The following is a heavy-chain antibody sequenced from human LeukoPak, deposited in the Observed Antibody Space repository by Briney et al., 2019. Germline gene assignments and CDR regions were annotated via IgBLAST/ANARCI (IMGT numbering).Heavy chain of an antibody. Sequence: ASVKVSCKASGYTFTSYAMHWVRQAPGQRLEWMGWINAGNGNTKYSQKFQGRVTITRDTSASTAYMELSSLRSEDTAVYYCARLSNYYDNWFDPWGQGTLVTVSS. J-gene: IGHJ5*02. V-gene: IGHV1-3*01. CDR1: GYTFTSYA. CDR3: ARLSNYYDNWFDP. CDR2: INAGNGNT. D-gene: IGHD3-22*01.